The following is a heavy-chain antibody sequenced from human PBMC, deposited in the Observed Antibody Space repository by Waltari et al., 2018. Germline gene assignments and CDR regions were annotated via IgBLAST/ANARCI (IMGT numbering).Heavy chain of an antibody. J-gene: IGHJ4*02. Sequence: QVQLVQSGAEVKKPGASVKVSCKASGYTFTSYAMHWVRQAPGQRLEWMGWINACNGNTKYSQKFQGRVTITRDTSASTAYMELSSLRSEDTAVYYCARPAVAGLDYWGQGTLVTVSS. CDR2: INACNGNT. D-gene: IGHD6-19*01. CDR3: ARPAVAGLDY. CDR1: GYTFTSYA. V-gene: IGHV1-3*01.